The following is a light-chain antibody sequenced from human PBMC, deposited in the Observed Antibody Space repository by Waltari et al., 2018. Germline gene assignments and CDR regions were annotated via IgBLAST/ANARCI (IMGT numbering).Light chain of an antibody. J-gene: IGKJ3*01. V-gene: IGKV1-39*01. CDR2: DAS. Sequence: DIQMAQSPSSLSASVGDTVTITCRTSQNIDTYLNWYQQKPRKAPKLLIYDASILQSGVPSRFSGSGSGTDFTLAISSLQPEDFATYYCHQSYTPPLTFGPGTKVDIK. CDR1: QNIDTY. CDR3: HQSYTPPLT.